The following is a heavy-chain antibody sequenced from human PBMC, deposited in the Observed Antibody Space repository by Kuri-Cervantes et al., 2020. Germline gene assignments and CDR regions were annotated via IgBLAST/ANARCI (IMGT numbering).Heavy chain of an antibody. D-gene: IGHD2-2*01. Sequence: SVKVSCKASVGIFSSYGISWVRQAPGQGPEWMGGIIPVFGTANYAQQFQGKVTITADKSTSTAYMELSSLRSEDTAVYYCATGSSHQLRPTYYYYMDVWGKGTTVTVSS. J-gene: IGHJ6*03. CDR1: VGIFSSYG. CDR2: IIPVFGTA. V-gene: IGHV1-69*06. CDR3: ATGSSHQLRPTYYYYMDV.